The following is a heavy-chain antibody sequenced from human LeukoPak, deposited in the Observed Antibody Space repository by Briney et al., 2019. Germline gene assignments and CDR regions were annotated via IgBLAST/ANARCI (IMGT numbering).Heavy chain of an antibody. J-gene: IGHJ4*02. Sequence: GGSLRLSCAASGFTFDNYAMRWVRQAPGKGLEWVADIFNSGSTTYYADSVKGRFTISRDNSKNTLYLQMNSLRAEDTAVYYCARVDILVVPAAINYFDYWGQGTLVTVSS. D-gene: IGHD2-2*01. V-gene: IGHV3-23*05. CDR3: ARVDILVVPAAINYFDY. CDR2: IFNSGSTT. CDR1: GFTFDNYA.